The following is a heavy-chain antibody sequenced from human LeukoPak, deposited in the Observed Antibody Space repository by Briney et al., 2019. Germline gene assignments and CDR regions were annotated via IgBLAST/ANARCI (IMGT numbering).Heavy chain of an antibody. Sequence: GASVKVSCKASGYTFTSYDINGVRQATGQGLEWMGWMNPNSGNTGYAQKFQGRVTMTRNTSISTAYMELSSLRSEDTAVYYCAIRMPQWRTQSEYWGQGTLVTVSS. V-gene: IGHV1-8*01. CDR3: AIRMPQWRTQSEY. CDR1: GYTFTSYD. J-gene: IGHJ4*02. CDR2: MNPNSGNT. D-gene: IGHD6-19*01.